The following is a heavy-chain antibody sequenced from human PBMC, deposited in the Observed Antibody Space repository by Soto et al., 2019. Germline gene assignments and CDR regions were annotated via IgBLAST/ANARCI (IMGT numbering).Heavy chain of an antibody. CDR1: GGFISGSSYY. D-gene: IGHD6-13*01. J-gene: IGHJ5*02. CDR2: IFYSGRT. Sequence: SETLSLTCTVSGGFISGSSYYWGWIRQPPGKELEWIGSIFYSGRTYYNASLKSRVTISVDTSKNQFSLKLSSVTAADTAVYYCAIRERAAGTDWWFDPWGQGTLVTGSS. CDR3: AIRERAAGTDWWFDP. V-gene: IGHV4-39*01.